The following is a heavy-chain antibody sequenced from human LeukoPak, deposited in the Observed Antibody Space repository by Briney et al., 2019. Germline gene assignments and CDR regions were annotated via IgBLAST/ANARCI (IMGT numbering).Heavy chain of an antibody. Sequence: PGGSLRLSCAASGFTFSSYSMHWVRQAPGKGLEWVAVISSDGSNKYYADSVKGRFTISRDNSKNTLYLQMNSLRAEDTAVYYCAREPTVTTSWNYYYGMDVWGQGTTVTVSS. CDR1: GFTFSSYS. CDR2: ISSDGSNK. J-gene: IGHJ6*02. D-gene: IGHD4-17*01. V-gene: IGHV3-30-3*01. CDR3: AREPTVTTSWNYYYGMDV.